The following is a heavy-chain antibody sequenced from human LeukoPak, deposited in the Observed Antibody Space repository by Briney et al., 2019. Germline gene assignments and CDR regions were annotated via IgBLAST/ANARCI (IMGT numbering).Heavy chain of an antibody. CDR1: GFSFSSYG. J-gene: IGHJ5*02. Sequence: GGSLRLSCAASGFSFSSYGMHWVRQAPGKGLEWVAFIRYDGSNKYYADSVKGRFTISRDNSKNTLYLQMNSLRAGDTAVYYCARHGGWVDFVVLAAANSGWQFDPWGQGTLVTVSS. V-gene: IGHV3-30*02. CDR2: IRYDGSNK. D-gene: IGHD2-15*01. CDR3: ARHGGWVDFVVLAAANSGWQFDP.